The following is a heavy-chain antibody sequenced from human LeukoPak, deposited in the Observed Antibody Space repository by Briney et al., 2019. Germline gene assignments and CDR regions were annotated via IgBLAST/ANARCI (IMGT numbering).Heavy chain of an antibody. V-gene: IGHV4-31*03. D-gene: IGHD6-13*01. Sequence: SQTLSLTCTVSGGSISSGGYYWSWIRQHPGKGLEWIGYIYYSGSTYYNPSLKSRVTISVDTSKNQFSLKLSSVTAADTAVYYCARSGGFIAAAGMFDYWGQGTLVTVSS. CDR1: GGSISSGGYY. J-gene: IGHJ4*02. CDR3: ARSGGFIAAAGMFDY. CDR2: IYYSGST.